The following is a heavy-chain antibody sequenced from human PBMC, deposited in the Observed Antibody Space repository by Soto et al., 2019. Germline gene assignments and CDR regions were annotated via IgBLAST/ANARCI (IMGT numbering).Heavy chain of an antibody. D-gene: IGHD4-17*01. CDR3: ARATFKPADYGDYFFFDY. J-gene: IGHJ4*02. CDR1: GGSISSYY. V-gene: IGHV4-59*01. CDR2: IYYSGST. Sequence: PSETLSLTCTVSGGSISSYYWSWIRQPPGKGLEWIGYIYYSGSTNYNPSLKSRVTISVDTSKNQCSLKLSSVTAADTAVYYCARATFKPADYGDYFFFDYWGQGTLVTVSS.